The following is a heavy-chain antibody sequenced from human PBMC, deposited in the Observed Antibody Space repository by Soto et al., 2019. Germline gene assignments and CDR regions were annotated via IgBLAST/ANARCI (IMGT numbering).Heavy chain of an antibody. CDR1: GFTFSSYG. V-gene: IGHV3-30*18. CDR2: ISYDGSNK. J-gene: IGHJ3*02. D-gene: IGHD6-13*01. Sequence: PGGSLRLSCAASGFTFSSYGVHWVRQAPGKGLEWVAVISYDGSNKYYADSVKGRFTISRDNSKNTLYLQMNSLRAEDTAVYYCAKDLLAAAGHHDAFDIWGQGTMVTVSS. CDR3: AKDLLAAAGHHDAFDI.